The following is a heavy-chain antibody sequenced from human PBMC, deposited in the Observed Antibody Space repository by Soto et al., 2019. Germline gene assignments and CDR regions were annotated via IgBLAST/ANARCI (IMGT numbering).Heavy chain of an antibody. CDR1: GGSFRTYA. D-gene: IGHD2-21*01. J-gene: IGHJ2*01. Sequence: SVKVSCKASGGSFRTYAINWVRQAPGQGLEWMGGIIPMLAAPTYAQKFQGRLTITADESTTTVYMELSSLTSEDTAVYYCARVGPPSPSVIWYFDLWGRGTLVAVSS. CDR3: ARVGPPSPSVIWYFDL. CDR2: IIPMLAAP. V-gene: IGHV1-69*13.